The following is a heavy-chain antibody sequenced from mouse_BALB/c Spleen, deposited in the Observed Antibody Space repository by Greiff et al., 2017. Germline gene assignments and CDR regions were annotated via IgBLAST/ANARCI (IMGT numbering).Heavy chain of an antibody. CDR2: IDPANGNT. D-gene: IGHD2-4*01. Sequence: EVQLVESGAELVKPGASVKLSCTASGFNITDTYMHWVKQRPEQGLEWIGRIDPANGNTKYDPKFQGKATITADTSSNTAYLKISSLTSEDTAVYYCARGYYDSPMDYWGQGTSVTVSS. V-gene: IGHV14-3*02. CDR3: ARGYYDSPMDY. J-gene: IGHJ4*01. CDR1: GFNITDTY.